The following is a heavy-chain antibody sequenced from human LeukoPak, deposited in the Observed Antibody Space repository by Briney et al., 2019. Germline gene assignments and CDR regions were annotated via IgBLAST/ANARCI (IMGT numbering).Heavy chain of an antibody. D-gene: IGHD3-22*01. CDR2: IYRDGTT. J-gene: IGHJ4*02. V-gene: IGHV3-66*01. Sequence: GGSLRLSCTASGFTVSTTYMAWVRQAPGKGLELVSLIYRDGTTSYPDSVKGRFTFSRDNSRNTLHLQMNSLRAEDTAVYYCARDLYRIVVVPHYFDYWGQGTLVTVSS. CDR3: ARDLYRIVVVPHYFDY. CDR1: GFTVSTTY.